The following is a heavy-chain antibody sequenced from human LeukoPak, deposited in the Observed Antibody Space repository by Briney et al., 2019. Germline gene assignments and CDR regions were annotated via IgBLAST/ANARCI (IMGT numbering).Heavy chain of an antibody. J-gene: IGHJ4*02. V-gene: IGHV4-59*01. CDR2: IYYSGST. D-gene: IGHD1-26*01. CDR1: GGSISSYY. CDR3: AREGVSVGARNGPFDY. Sequence: PLETLSLTCTVSGGSISSYYWSWIRQPPGKGLEWIGYIYYSGSTNYNPSLKSRVTISVDTSKNQFSLKLSSVTAADTAVYYCAREGVSVGARNGPFDYWGQGTLVTVPS.